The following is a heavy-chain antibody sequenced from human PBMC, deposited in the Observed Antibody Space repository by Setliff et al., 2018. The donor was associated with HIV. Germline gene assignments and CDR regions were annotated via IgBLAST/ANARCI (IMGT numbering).Heavy chain of an antibody. CDR3: ARVMIGYSGYDAFDY. J-gene: IGHJ4*02. CDR1: GFTFSSYT. Sequence: PGGSLRLSCAASGFTFSSYTMNWVRQAPGKGLEWVSVIYSGGSTYYADSVKGRFTISRDNSKNTLYLQMNSLRAEDTAVYYCARVMIGYSGYDAFDYWGQGTLVTVSS. CDR2: IYSGGST. V-gene: IGHV3-53*01. D-gene: IGHD5-12*01.